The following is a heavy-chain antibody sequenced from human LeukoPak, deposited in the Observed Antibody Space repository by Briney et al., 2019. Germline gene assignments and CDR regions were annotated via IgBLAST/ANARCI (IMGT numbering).Heavy chain of an antibody. D-gene: IGHD7-27*01. V-gene: IGHV3-23*01. CDR1: GFTFRNHG. Sequence: GGSLRLSCGASGFTFRNHGMNWVRQAPGKGLEWVSGISPSGGGTYYADSVKGRFTISRDDSKNTLSLQMNSLRVEDTALYYCAQDIAWGAFEHWGQGTLVTVSS. J-gene: IGHJ4*02. CDR2: ISPSGGGT. CDR3: AQDIAWGAFEH.